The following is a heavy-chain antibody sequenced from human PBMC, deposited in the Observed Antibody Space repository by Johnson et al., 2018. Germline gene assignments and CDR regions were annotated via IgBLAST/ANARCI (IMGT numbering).Heavy chain of an antibody. Sequence: QVQLVQSGGGVVQPGRSLRLSCAASRFTFSSYAMHWVRQAPGKGLEWVAVISYDGMNKYYGDSVKGRFTISRDDSKNTLYLQRNSLRTEDTAAYYCAYWTGFDYWGQGTLVTVSS. J-gene: IGHJ4*02. CDR2: ISYDGMNK. CDR3: AYWTGFDY. CDR1: RFTFSSYA. D-gene: IGHD3/OR15-3a*01. V-gene: IGHV3-30*04.